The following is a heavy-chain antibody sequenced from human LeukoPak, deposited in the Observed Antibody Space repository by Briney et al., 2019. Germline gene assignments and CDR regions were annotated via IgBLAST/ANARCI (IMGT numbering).Heavy chain of an antibody. CDR2: ISYDGSNK. CDR1: GFTFSSYA. J-gene: IGHJ6*02. CDR3: ARDGVPAAIGYYYYGMDV. Sequence: GGSLRLSCAASGFTFSSYAMHWVRQAPGKGLEWVAVISYDGSNKYYADSVKGRFTISRDNSKNTLYLQMNSLRAEDTAVYYCARDGVPAAIGYYYYGMDVWGQGTTVTVSS. V-gene: IGHV3-30*04. D-gene: IGHD2-2*01.